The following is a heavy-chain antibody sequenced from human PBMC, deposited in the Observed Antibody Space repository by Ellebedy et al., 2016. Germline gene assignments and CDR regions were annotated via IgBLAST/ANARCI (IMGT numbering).Heavy chain of an antibody. CDR2: FDPEDGET. D-gene: IGHD1-20*01. CDR1: GYTLTELS. V-gene: IGHV1-24*01. CDR3: ATDRGPSNNWNDVGYYYYGMDV. Sequence: ASVKVSCXVSGYTLTELSMHWVRQAPGKGLEWMGGFDPEDGETIYAQKFQGRVTMTEDTSTDTAYMELSSLRSEDTAVYYCATDRGPSNNWNDVGYYYYGMDVWGQGTTVTVSS. J-gene: IGHJ6*02.